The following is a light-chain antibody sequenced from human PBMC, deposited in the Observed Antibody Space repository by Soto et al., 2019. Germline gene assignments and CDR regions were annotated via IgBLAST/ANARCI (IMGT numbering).Light chain of an antibody. CDR1: QSFSSTY. J-gene: IGKJ1*01. Sequence: EIVLTQSPGTLSLSPGERATLSCRASQSFSSTYLAWYQQKPGQTPRLLIYGASSRATGIPDRFSGSGSGADFTLTISTLEPEDLAVYYCQQYGTSRWTFGQGTKVGIK. CDR2: GAS. CDR3: QQYGTSRWT. V-gene: IGKV3-20*01.